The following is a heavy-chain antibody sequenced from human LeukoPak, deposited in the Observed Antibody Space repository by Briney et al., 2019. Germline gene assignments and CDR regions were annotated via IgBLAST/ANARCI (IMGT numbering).Heavy chain of an antibody. J-gene: IGHJ6*02. CDR2: MNPNSGNT. D-gene: IGHD5-12*01. CDR3: AGGGYDGYYYYGMDV. V-gene: IGHV1-8*01. CDR1: GYTFTSYD. Sequence: ASVKVSCKASGYTFTSYDINWVRQATGQGLEWMGWMNPNSGNTGYAQKFQGRVTMTRNTSISTAYMELSSLRSEDTAVYYCAGGGYDGYYYYGMDVWGQGTTVTVSS.